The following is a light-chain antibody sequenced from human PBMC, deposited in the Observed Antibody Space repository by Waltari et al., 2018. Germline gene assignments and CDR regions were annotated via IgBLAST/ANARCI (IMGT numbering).Light chain of an antibody. CDR2: EVR. V-gene: IGLV2-14*03. CDR1: SSAAGGYIY. Sequence: QSALTQPASMSGSPGQSITIPCTGTSSAAGGYIYVSWYQKHPGEAPKLMLFEVRRRPSGVSDRFSGSKSGNTASLTISGLQAEDEADYYCGSYASGNSILFGGGTKVTVL. J-gene: IGLJ2*01. CDR3: GSYASGNSIL.